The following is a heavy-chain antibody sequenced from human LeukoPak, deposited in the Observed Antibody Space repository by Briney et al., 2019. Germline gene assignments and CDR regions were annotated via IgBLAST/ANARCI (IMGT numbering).Heavy chain of an antibody. CDR1: GDSVSSNSAA. V-gene: IGHV6-1*01. CDR2: TYYRSKWYN. D-gene: IGHD2-2*01. J-gene: IGHJ5*02. Sequence: SQTLSFTCAISGDSVSSNSAAWNWIRQSPSRGLEWLVRTYYRSKWYNDYAVSVKSRITINPDTSKNQFSLQLNSVTPEDTAVYYCAREYCSSTSCQNWFDPWGQRTLVTVSS. CDR3: AREYCSSTSCQNWFDP.